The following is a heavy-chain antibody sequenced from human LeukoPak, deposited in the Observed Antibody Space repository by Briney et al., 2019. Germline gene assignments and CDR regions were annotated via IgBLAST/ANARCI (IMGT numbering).Heavy chain of an antibody. V-gene: IGHV1-24*01. CDR1: GYTLTELS. CDR3: ATGSIVVVPAARDFDY. D-gene: IGHD2-2*01. J-gene: IGHJ4*02. Sequence: ASVKVSCKVSGYTLTELSMHWVRQAPGKGLEWMGGFDPEDGETIYAQKFQGRVTMTEDTSTDTAYMELSSLRSEDTAVYYCATGSIVVVPAARDFDYWGQGTLVTVSS. CDR2: FDPEDGET.